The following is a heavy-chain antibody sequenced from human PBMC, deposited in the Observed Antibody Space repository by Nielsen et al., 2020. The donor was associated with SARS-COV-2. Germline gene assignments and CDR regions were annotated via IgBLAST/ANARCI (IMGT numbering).Heavy chain of an antibody. Sequence: GESLKISCAASGFTFSSYAMHWVRQAPGKGLEWVAVISYDGSNKYYADSVKGRFTISRDNSKNTLYLQMNSLRAEDTAVYYCARDQMVRGVTTTSYMDVWGKGTTVTVSS. V-gene: IGHV3-30-3*01. D-gene: IGHD3-10*01. CDR2: ISYDGSNK. CDR3: ARDQMVRGVTTTSYMDV. CDR1: GFTFSSYA. J-gene: IGHJ6*03.